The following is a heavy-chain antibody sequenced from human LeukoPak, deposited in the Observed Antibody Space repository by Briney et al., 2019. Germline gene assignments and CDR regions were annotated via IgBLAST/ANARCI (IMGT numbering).Heavy chain of an antibody. CDR2: ISAYNGNT. D-gene: IGHD5-12*01. CDR3: AREATVGVATFDI. CDR1: GYTFTSYG. J-gene: IGHJ3*02. V-gene: IGHV1-18*01. Sequence: ASVKVSCKASGYTFTSYGMSWVRQAPGQGLEWMGWISAYNGNTNYAQKLQGRVTMTTDTSTSTVYMELRSLRSDDTAVYYRAREATVGVATFDIWGQGTMVTVSS.